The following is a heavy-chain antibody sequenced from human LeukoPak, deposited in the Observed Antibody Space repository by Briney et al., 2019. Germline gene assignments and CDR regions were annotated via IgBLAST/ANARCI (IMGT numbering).Heavy chain of an antibody. D-gene: IGHD4-17*01. CDR1: GYTFTSYD. CDR2: MNPNSGNT. V-gene: IGHV1-8*02. Sequence: ASVKVSCKASGYTFTSYDINWVRQATGQGLEWMGWMNPNSGNTGYAQKFQGRVTMTRDTSISTAYMELSRLRSDDTAVYYCARDPGGDYENYYYMDVWGKGTTVTVSS. J-gene: IGHJ6*03. CDR3: ARDPGGDYENYYYMDV.